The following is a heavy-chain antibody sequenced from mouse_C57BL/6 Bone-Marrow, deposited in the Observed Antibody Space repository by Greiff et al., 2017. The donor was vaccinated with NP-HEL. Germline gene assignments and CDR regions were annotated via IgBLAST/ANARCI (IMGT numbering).Heavy chain of an antibody. D-gene: IGHD3-1*01. Sequence: QVQLKQPGAELVKPGASVKLSCKASGYTFTSYWMHWVKQRPGQGLEWIGMIHPNSGSTNYNEKFKSKATLTVDKSSSTAYMQLSSLTSEDSAVYYCARGGYEAWFAYRGQGTLVTVSA. CDR2: IHPNSGST. J-gene: IGHJ3*01. V-gene: IGHV1-64*01. CDR3: ARGGYEAWFAY. CDR1: GYTFTSYW.